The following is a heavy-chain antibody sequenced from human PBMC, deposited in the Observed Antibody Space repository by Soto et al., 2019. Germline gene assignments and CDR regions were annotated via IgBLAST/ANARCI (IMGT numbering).Heavy chain of an antibody. V-gene: IGHV3-53*01. CDR1: GFTVSSNY. CDR3: ARGRSYDSSGYYSF. CDR2: IYSGGST. J-gene: IGHJ4*02. D-gene: IGHD3-22*01. Sequence: LRLSCAASGFTVSSNYMSWVRQAPGKGLEWVSVIYSGGSTYYADSVKGRFTISRDNSKNTLYLQMNSLRAEDTAVYYCARGRSYDSSGYYSFWGQGTLVTVSS.